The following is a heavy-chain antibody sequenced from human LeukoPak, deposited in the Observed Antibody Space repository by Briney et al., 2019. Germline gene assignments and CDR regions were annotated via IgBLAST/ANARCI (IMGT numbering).Heavy chain of an antibody. CDR1: GFTFSSYA. D-gene: IGHD1-26*01. CDR3: ARAGGMYYVAAAFDL. Sequence: GGSLRLSCAACGFTFSSYAMHWVRQAPGKGLEYVSTMSSHGSSTYYASSVKGRFTISRDNSKNTLYLQMGSLRAEDMAVYYCARAGGMYYVAAAFDLWGQGTMVTVSS. V-gene: IGHV3-64*01. CDR2: MSSHGSST. J-gene: IGHJ3*01.